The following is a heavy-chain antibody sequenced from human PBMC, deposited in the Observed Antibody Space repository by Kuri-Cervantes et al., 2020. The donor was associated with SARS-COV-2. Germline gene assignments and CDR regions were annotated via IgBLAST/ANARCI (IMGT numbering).Heavy chain of an antibody. Sequence: GGSLRLSCVASGFTFSSYAMHWVRQAPGKGLEWVAVISYDGSNKYYADSVKGRFTISRDNSKNTLYLQMNSLRAEDTAVYYCARDDTYSSSWCRFLGRGMDVWGQGTTVTVSS. V-gene: IGHV3-30-3*01. J-gene: IGHJ6*02. CDR3: ARDDTYSSSWCRFLGRGMDV. CDR2: ISYDGSNK. CDR1: GFTFSSYA. D-gene: IGHD6-13*01.